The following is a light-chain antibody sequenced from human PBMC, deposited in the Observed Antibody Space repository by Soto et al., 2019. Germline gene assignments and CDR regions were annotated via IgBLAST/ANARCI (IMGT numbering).Light chain of an antibody. CDR3: SSYAGSSNV. J-gene: IGLJ1*01. CDR1: SSDVGGYNY. Sequence: QSGLTQPPAASGSPGQSVSISCTGTSSDVGGYNYVSWYQHQPGKAPKLMIYEVNKRPSGVPDRFSGSKSGNTASLTVSGLQAEDEADYYCSSYAGSSNVFGTGTKVTVL. CDR2: EVN. V-gene: IGLV2-8*01.